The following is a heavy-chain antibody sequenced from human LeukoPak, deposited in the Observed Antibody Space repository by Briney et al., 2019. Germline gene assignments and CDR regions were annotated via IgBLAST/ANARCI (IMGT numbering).Heavy chain of an antibody. CDR2: ISGSGGST. D-gene: IGHD5-18*01. CDR3: ARDLLHSYGSFDY. CDR1: GFTVSSNY. V-gene: IGHV3-23*01. Sequence: GGSLSLSCAASGFTVSSNYMSWVRQAPGKGLEWVSAISGSGGSTYYADSVKGRFTISRDNAKNSLYLQMNSLRAEDTALYYCARDLLHSYGSFDYWGQGTLVTVSS. J-gene: IGHJ4*02.